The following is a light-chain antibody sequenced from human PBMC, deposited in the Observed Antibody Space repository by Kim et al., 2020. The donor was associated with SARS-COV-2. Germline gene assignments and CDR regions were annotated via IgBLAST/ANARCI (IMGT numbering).Light chain of an antibody. CDR3: QQRSSWPPWT. Sequence: EIVLTQSPATLSLSPGERATLSCKASQSVSSHLAWYQQKPGQAPRLLIYDASNRATGIPARFSGSGSGTDFTLTISSLEPEDFAVYYCQQRSSWPPWTFGQGTKVDIK. CDR2: DAS. J-gene: IGKJ1*01. CDR1: QSVSSH. V-gene: IGKV3-11*01.